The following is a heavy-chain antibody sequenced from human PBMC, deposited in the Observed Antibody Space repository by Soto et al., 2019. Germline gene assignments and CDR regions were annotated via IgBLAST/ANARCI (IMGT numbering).Heavy chain of an antibody. CDR1: GFTFRSYS. CDR2: ISKDGSTI. J-gene: IGHJ4*02. CDR3: ARGFSYASFDY. V-gene: IGHV3-48*02. Sequence: EAQLVESGGGFVQPGGSLRLSCAASGFTFRSYSMSWVRQAPGKGLEWISYISKDGSTIYYADSVKGRFTISRDDAKSSLYLQINSLRDEDTAVYSCARGFSYASFDYWGQGTLVTVSS. D-gene: IGHD5-18*01.